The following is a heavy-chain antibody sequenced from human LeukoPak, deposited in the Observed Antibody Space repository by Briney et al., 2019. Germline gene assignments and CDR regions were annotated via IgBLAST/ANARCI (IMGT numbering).Heavy chain of an antibody. CDR1: GYTFTNYY. J-gene: IGHJ6*04. D-gene: IGHD2-8*01. V-gene: IGHV1-46*01. CDR2: IDPSAGST. CDR3: ARAQYASSNIKVPFDV. Sequence: ASVKVSCKASGYTFTNYYMHWVRQAPGQGLEWMGVIDPSAGSTTYAQKFQGRVTMTRDTATSTVYMELSSLRSDDTAVYYCARAQYASSNIKVPFDVWGKGTTVTVSS.